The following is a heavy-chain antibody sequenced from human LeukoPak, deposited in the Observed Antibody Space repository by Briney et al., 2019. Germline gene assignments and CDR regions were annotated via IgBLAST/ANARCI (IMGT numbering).Heavy chain of an antibody. J-gene: IGHJ5*02. D-gene: IGHD4-23*01. CDR2: TSGSGGST. CDR1: GFTFSSYA. Sequence: GGSLRLSCAASGFTFSSYAMSWVRQAPGRGLERVSFTSGSGGSTYYADSVKGRFTISRDNSRNTLYLQVNSLRPEDTAVYYCAKGSGDNSVYVSLGQGTLVTVSS. V-gene: IGHV3-23*01. CDR3: AKGSGDNSVYVS.